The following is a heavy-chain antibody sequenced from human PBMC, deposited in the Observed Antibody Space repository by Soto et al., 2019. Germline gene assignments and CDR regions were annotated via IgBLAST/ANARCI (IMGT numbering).Heavy chain of an antibody. CDR2: ISGSGGST. J-gene: IGHJ6*02. CDR3: ARTMAAASFPNDYYCYFGMDG. V-gene: IGHV3-23*01. D-gene: IGHD2-15*01. Sequence: PGVSLSLSCAASGFPFRSYAMSWVRQAPGKGLEWVSAISGSGGSTYYADSVKGRFTISRDNSKNTLYLQMNSLRAEDTAVYYCARTMAAASFPNDYYCYFGMDGCGHVTTVTVAS. CDR1: GFPFRSYA.